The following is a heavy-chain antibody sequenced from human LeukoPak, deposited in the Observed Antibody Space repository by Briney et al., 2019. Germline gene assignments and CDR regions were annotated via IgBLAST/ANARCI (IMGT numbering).Heavy chain of an antibody. CDR2: ISGSGGST. J-gene: IGHJ1*01. D-gene: IGHD3-22*01. V-gene: IGHV3-23*01. Sequence: GGSLRLSCAASGFTFSSYAMSWVRQAPGKGLEWVSAISGSGGSTYYADSVKGRFTISRDNSKNTLYLQMNSLRAEDTAVYYCAKDEATYYYDSSGYYREAYFQHWGQGTLVTVSS. CDR3: AKDEATYYYDSSGYYREAYFQH. CDR1: GFTFSSYA.